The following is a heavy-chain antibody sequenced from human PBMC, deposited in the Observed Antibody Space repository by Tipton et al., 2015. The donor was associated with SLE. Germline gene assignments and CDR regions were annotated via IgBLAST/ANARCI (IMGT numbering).Heavy chain of an antibody. J-gene: IGHJ4*02. V-gene: IGHV4-4*07. CDR3: ARERGTYVADY. D-gene: IGHD3-10*02. CDR2: VYTSGST. Sequence: TLSLTCTVSGGYISRHYWSWIRQPPGKGLEWIGRVYTSGSTNYNPSLKSRLTMSIDTSKSQFSLKLTSLTAADTAIYYCARERGTYVADYWGRGTLVTVSS. CDR1: GGYISRHY.